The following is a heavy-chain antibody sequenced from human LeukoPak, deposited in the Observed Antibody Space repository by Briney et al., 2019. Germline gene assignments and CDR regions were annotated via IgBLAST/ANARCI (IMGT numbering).Heavy chain of an antibody. CDR1: GFTFGDYA. CDR3: VKDFGRIRGTPDS. D-gene: IGHD3-3*01. J-gene: IGHJ4*02. V-gene: IGHV3-49*03. CDR2: IRSKAYGGTT. Sequence: TGGSLRLSCTASGFTFGDYAMSWFRQAPGKVLEWVGFIRSKAYGGTTEYAASVKGRFTISRDDSKSILYLQMNGLRSEDTAVYYCVKDFGRIRGTPDSWGQGTLVTVSS.